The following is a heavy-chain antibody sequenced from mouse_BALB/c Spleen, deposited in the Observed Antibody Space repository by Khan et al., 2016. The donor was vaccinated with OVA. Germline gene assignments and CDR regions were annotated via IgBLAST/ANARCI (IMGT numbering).Heavy chain of an antibody. D-gene: IGHD2-4*01. CDR3: AREGSTMITTAFAY. V-gene: IGHV2-9*02. CDR1: GFSLTSYG. CDR2: IWAGGST. Sequence: QVQLKESGPGLVAPSQSQSITCTVSGFSLTSYGVHWVRQPPGKGLEWLGVIWAGGSTNYNSALMSRLSISKDNSKSQVFLKMNSLQTDDTAMYYCAREGSTMITTAFAYWGQGTLVTVSA. J-gene: IGHJ3*01.